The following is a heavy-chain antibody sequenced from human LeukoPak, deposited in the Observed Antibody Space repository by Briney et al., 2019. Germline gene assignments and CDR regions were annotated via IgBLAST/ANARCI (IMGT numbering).Heavy chain of an antibody. V-gene: IGHV4-34*01. D-gene: IGHD6-19*01. CDR3: ARLAQWLVRGRFDC. Sequence: SETLSLTCAVYGGSFSGYYWSWIRQPPGKGLEWIGEINHSGSTNYNPSLKSRVTISVDTSKNQFSLKLSSVTAADTAVYYCARLAQWLVRGRFDCWGQATLVTVSS. J-gene: IGHJ4*02. CDR2: INHSGST. CDR1: GGSFSGYY.